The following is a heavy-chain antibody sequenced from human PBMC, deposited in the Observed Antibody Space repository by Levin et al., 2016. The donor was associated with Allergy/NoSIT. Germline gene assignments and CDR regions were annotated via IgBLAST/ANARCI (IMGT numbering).Heavy chain of an antibody. Sequence: GESLKISCAASGFTFSDYYMSWIRQVPGKGLEWVSYISGGGGSIYYADSVKGRFTISRDNGQNSLYLQMNNLRAEDTAVYYCARESRDSRSGWHFSAEDYWGQGTLVTVSS. V-gene: IGHV3-11*04. D-gene: IGHD6-19*01. J-gene: IGHJ4*02. CDR3: ARESRDSRSGWHFSAEDY. CDR1: GFTFSDYY. CDR2: ISGGGGSI.